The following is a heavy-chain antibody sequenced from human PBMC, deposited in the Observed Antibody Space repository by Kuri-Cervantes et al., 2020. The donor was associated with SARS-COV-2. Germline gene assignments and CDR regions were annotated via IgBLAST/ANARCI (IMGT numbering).Heavy chain of an antibody. V-gene: IGHV4-59*01. J-gene: IGHJ6*02. CDR2: IYYSGST. Sequence: SETLSLTCTVSGGSTSSYYWSWIRQPPGKGLEWIGYIYYSGSTNYNPSLKSRVTISVDTSKNQFSLKLSSVTAADTAVYYCARVAYYYYYYGMDVWGQGTTVTVSS. CDR1: GGSTSSYY. CDR3: ARVAYYYYYYGMDV.